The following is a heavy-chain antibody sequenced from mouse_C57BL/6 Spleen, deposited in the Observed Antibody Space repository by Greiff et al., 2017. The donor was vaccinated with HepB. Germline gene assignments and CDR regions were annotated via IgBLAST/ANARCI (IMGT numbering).Heavy chain of an antibody. J-gene: IGHJ1*03. V-gene: IGHV5-16*01. CDR3: ARDLHYYGSSYWYFDV. D-gene: IGHD1-1*01. CDR2: INYDGSST. CDR1: GFTFSDYY. Sequence: EVQLVESEGGLVQPGSSMKLSCTASGFTFSDYYMAWVRQVPEKGLEWVANINYDGSSTYYLDSLKSRFIISRDNAKNILYLQMSSLKSEDTATYYCARDLHYYGSSYWYFDVWGTGTTVTVSS.